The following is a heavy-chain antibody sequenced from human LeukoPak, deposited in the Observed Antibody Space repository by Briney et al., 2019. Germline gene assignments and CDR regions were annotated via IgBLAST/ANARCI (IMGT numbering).Heavy chain of an antibody. CDR3: AKDNRRHYTSGPNPDSLH. D-gene: IGHD6-19*01. J-gene: IGHJ4*02. V-gene: IGHV3-7*03. Sequence: GGSLRLSCAASGLTFSSHWMSWVRQAPGKGLEWVANIKGDESQKYYVDSVKGRFTISRDNAKNSLYLQMDSLRVEDTAFYYCAKDNRRHYTSGPNPDSLHWGQGALVTVSS. CDR2: IKGDESQK. CDR1: GLTFSSHW.